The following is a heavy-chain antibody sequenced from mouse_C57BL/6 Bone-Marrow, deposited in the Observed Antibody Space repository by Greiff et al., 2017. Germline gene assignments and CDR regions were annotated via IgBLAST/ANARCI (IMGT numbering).Heavy chain of an antibody. J-gene: IGHJ1*03. CDR2: INPNNGGT. CDR3: ARSEIYDGYSWYFDV. Sequence: EVQLQQSGPELVKPGASVKISCKASGYTFTDYYMNWVKQSHGKSLEWIGDINPNNGGTSYNQKFKGKATLTVDKSSSTAYMELRSLTSEDSAVYYYARSEIYDGYSWYFDVWGTGTTVTVSS. CDR1: GYTFTDYY. D-gene: IGHD2-3*01. V-gene: IGHV1-26*01.